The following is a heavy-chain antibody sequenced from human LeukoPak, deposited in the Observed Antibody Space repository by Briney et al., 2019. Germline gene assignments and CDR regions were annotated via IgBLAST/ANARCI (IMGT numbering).Heavy chain of an antibody. CDR2: IIPVFGTP. Sequence: GSSVKVSCKASGGIFKKYAIYWVRQAPGQGLEWLGGIIPVFGTPNYAQRFQDRVTITTDESATTGYTELSTLKFEDTAVYYCARGGAEAVAGSLDFWGQGTLVTVS. D-gene: IGHD6-19*01. J-gene: IGHJ4*02. V-gene: IGHV1-69*05. CDR3: ARGGAEAVAGSLDF. CDR1: GGIFKKYA.